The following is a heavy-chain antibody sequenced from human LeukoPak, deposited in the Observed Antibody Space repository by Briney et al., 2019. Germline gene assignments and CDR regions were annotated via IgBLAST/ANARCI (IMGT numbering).Heavy chain of an antibody. V-gene: IGHV4-59*01. J-gene: IGHJ4*02. CDR2: IYYSGST. CDR1: GGSISSYY. D-gene: IGHD6-19*01. CDR3: ARVGGSSRWSDRIGAFDY. Sequence: SETLSLTCTVSGGSISSYYWSWIRQPPGKGLEWIGYIYYSGSTNYNPSLKSRVTISVDTSKNQFSLKLSSVTAADTAVYYCARVGGSSRWSDRIGAFDYWGQGTLVTVSS.